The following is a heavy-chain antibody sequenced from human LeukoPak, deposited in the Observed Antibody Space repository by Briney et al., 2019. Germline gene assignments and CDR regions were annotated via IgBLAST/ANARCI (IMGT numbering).Heavy chain of an antibody. CDR3: ARRGTRGYSYGNSWYFDY. Sequence: GESLKISCKGSGYSFTSYGIGWVRQMPGKGLEWMGIIYPGDSDTRYSPSFQGQVTISADKSISTAYLQWSSLKASDTAMHYCARRGTRGYSYGNSWYFDYWGQGTLVTVSS. D-gene: IGHD5-18*01. CDR2: IYPGDSDT. V-gene: IGHV5-51*01. J-gene: IGHJ4*02. CDR1: GYSFTSYG.